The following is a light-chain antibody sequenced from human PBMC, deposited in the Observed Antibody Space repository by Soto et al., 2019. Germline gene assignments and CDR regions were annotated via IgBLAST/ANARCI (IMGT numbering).Light chain of an antibody. CDR3: QQTYNMPRT. J-gene: IGKJ3*01. CDR1: QTIVTY. CDR2: AAS. Sequence: DIQMTHSPSSLSASVGDRVTITCRASQTIVTYLNWYQQKPGKAPRLLIYAASSLQSGVPSRFSGSGSGTDFILTITSLQPEDSATYYCQQTYNMPRTFGPGTKVDIK. V-gene: IGKV1-39*01.